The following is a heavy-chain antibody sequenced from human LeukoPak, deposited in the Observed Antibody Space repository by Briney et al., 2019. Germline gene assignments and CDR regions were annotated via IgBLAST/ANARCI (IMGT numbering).Heavy chain of an antibody. Sequence: RAGGSLRLSCVGSGFKFEDYGMNWVRQVPGKGLEWVSGINWSGTNIGYADSVKGRFTISRDNAKNALYLQMNSLRAEDTALYFCARQYTDSRDWYFYYIDVWGKGTTVIVSS. D-gene: IGHD3-22*01. J-gene: IGHJ6*03. V-gene: IGHV3-20*04. CDR2: INWSGTNI. CDR3: ARQYTDSRDWYFYYIDV. CDR1: GFKFEDYG.